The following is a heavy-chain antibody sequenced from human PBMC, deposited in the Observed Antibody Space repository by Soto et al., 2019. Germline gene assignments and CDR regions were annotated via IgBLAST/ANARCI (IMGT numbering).Heavy chain of an antibody. CDR1: GYTFTSYG. Sequence: ASVKVSCKASGYTFTSYGISWVRQAPGQGLEWMGWISAYNGNTNYAQKLQGRVTTTTDTSTSTAYMELRSLRSDDTAVYYCARVYYYGSGNLNPFDYWGQGTLVTVSS. D-gene: IGHD3-10*01. CDR2: ISAYNGNT. V-gene: IGHV1-18*04. CDR3: ARVYYYGSGNLNPFDY. J-gene: IGHJ4*02.